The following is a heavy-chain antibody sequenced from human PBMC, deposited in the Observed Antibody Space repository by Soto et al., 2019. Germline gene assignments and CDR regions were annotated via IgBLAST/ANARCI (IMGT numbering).Heavy chain of an antibody. CDR2: ISTYSGDT. J-gene: IGHJ5*02. V-gene: IGHV1-18*01. D-gene: IGHD5-12*01. CDR1: GYTFFTYD. CDR3: ARHHGPTTSENWFDP. Sequence: QVHLVQSGVEVKTPGASVKVSCQASGYTFFTYDISWVRQAPGQGLEWMGWISTYSGDTKYAQKFQRRVTITTDTSTTTAYLELRSLRSDDTAVYYCARHHGPTTSENWFDPWGQGTLVTVSS.